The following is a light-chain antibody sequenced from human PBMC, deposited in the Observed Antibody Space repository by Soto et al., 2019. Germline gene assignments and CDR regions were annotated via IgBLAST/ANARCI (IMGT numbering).Light chain of an antibody. J-gene: IGLJ3*02. CDR2: EVN. CDR3: GTWDSDLSAGV. CDR1: SSDIGAYKY. V-gene: IGLV2-8*01. Sequence: QSALTQPPSASGSPGQSVTISCSGTSSDIGAYKYVSWYQHHSGKVPRLIIYEVNKRPSGVPDRFSGSKSGNTASLIVSGLQAEDEADYYCGTWDSDLSAGVFGGGTKLTVL.